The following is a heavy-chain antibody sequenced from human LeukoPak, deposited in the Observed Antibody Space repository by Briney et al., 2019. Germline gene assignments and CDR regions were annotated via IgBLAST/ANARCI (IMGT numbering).Heavy chain of an antibody. D-gene: IGHD2/OR15-2a*01. Sequence: PGGSLRLSCAASEFTFSDYAMSWLRQAPGRGLEWVSAISDSGVDTYYADSVKGRFTMSRDNSKSTLYLQMNRLRAEDTAVYYCANGNSNRPKDYWGHGTLVTVSS. CDR3: ANGNSNRPKDY. V-gene: IGHV3-23*01. CDR2: ISDSGVDT. J-gene: IGHJ4*01. CDR1: EFTFSDYA.